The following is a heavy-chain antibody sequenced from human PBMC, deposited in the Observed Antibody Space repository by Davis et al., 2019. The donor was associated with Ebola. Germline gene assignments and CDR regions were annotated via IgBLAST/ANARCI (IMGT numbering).Heavy chain of an antibody. CDR2: IRSKANSYAT. D-gene: IGHD6-19*01. J-gene: IGHJ4*02. CDR3: ARDDYSSRRVAGVSY. CDR1: GFTFSGSA. Sequence: GGSLRLSCAASGFTFSGSAMHWVRQAPGKGLEWVGRIRSKANSYATAYAASVKGRFTISRDNAKNSLYLQMNSLRAEDTAVYYCARDDYSSRRVAGVSYWGQGTLVTVSS. V-gene: IGHV3-73*01.